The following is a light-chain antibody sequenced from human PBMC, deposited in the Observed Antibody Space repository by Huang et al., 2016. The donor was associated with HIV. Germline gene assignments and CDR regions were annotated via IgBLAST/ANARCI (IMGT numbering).Light chain of an antibody. CDR1: QSISSY. CDR3: QQTYITPLT. J-gene: IGKJ2*01. V-gene: IGKV1-39*01. CDR2: AAT. Sequence: DIQMTQSPSSLSASVGDRVTITCRANQSISSYLNWYQQKPGTAPKVLIYAATSLQSGVPSRFSGSGAGTDFTLTINNLQPEDSATYYCQQTYITPLTFGQGTKLEIK.